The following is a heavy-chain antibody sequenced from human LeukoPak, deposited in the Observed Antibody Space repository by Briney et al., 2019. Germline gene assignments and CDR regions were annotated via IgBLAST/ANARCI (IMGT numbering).Heavy chain of an antibody. D-gene: IGHD1-26*01. Sequence: ASVKVSCKASGGTFSSYAISWVRQAPGQGLEWMGRIIPIFGTANYAQKFQGRVTITTDESTSTAYMELRSLRSDDTAVYYCARLVGATDLDYWGQGTLVTVSS. J-gene: IGHJ4*02. CDR3: ARLVGATDLDY. CDR1: GGTFSSYA. V-gene: IGHV1-69*05. CDR2: IIPIFGTA.